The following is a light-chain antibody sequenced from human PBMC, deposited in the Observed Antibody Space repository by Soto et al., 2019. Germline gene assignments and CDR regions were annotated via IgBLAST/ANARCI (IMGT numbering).Light chain of an antibody. J-gene: IGKJ4*01. CDR3: QQRSDWPLT. CDR1: QSVSSN. CDR2: GAS. Sequence: EIVMTQSPATLSVSTGERATLSCRASQSVSSNLAWYQQKPGQAPRLLIYGASSRATGLPDRFSGSGSGTDFTLTISSLQPDDFAVYYCQQRSDWPLTFGGGTKVDIK. V-gene: IGKV3D-15*01.